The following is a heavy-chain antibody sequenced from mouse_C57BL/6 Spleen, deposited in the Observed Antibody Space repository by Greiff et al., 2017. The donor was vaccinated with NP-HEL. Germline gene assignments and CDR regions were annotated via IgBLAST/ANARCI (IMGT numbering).Heavy chain of an antibody. V-gene: IGHV1-39*01. D-gene: IGHD3-2*02. CDR2: INPNYGTT. J-gene: IGHJ3*01. Sequence: EVKLLESGPELVKPGASVKISCKASGYSFTDYNMNWVKQSNGKSLEWIGVINPNYGTTSYNQKFKGKATLTVDQSSSTAYMQLNSLTSEDSAVYYCARSTAQATPIFAYWGQGTLVTVSA. CDR3: ARSTAQATPIFAY. CDR1: GYSFTDYN.